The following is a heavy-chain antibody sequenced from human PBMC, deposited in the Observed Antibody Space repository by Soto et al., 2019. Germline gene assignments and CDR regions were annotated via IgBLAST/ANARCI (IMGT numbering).Heavy chain of an antibody. V-gene: IGHV1-69*12. CDR2: IIPIFGTA. J-gene: IGHJ4*02. CDR1: GGTFSSYA. Sequence: QVQLVQSGAEVKKPGSSVKVSCKASGGTFSSYAINWVRQAPGQGLEWMGGIIPIFGTANYAQKFQGRVTITADESTSTAYMELSSLRSEDTAVYYCARDLGYCTNGVCYRGSDYWGQGTLVTVSS. CDR3: ARDLGYCTNGVCYRGSDY. D-gene: IGHD2-8*01.